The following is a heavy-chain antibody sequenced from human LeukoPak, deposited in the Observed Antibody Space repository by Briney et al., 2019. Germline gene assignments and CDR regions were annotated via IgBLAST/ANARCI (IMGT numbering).Heavy chain of an antibody. J-gene: IGHJ4*02. V-gene: IGHV4-39*07. CDR1: GGSISSSSYY. CDR2: IYYSGST. D-gene: IGHD5-18*01. Sequence: SETLSLTCTVSGGSISSSSYYWGWIRQPPGKGLEWIGSIYYSGSTCYNPSLKSRVTISVDTSKNQFSLKLSSVTAADTAVYYCARRIQLWFALDYWGQGTLVTVSS. CDR3: ARRIQLWFALDY.